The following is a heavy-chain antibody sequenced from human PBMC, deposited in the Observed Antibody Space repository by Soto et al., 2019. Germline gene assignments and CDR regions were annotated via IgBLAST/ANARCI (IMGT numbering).Heavy chain of an antibody. CDR3: ARAPGYYYDSSGPGGAFDI. CDR2: IKQDGSEK. J-gene: IGHJ3*02. V-gene: IGHV3-7*03. Sequence: EVQLVESGGGLVQPGGSLRLSCAASGFTFSSYWMSWVRQAPGKGLEWVANIKQDGSEKYYVDSVKGRFTISRDNAKNSLYLQMNSLRAEDTAVYYCARAPGYYYDSSGPGGAFDIWSQGTMVTVSS. D-gene: IGHD3-22*01. CDR1: GFTFSSYW.